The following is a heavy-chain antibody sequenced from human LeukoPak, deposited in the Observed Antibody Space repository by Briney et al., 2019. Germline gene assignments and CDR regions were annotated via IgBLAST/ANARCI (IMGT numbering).Heavy chain of an antibody. J-gene: IGHJ4*02. V-gene: IGHV4-59*08. CDR3: ARGDRAGYNLEPFDY. Sequence: PSETLSLTCTVFGGSMSSYYWSWIRQPPGKGLEWIGYIYYSGSTKYNPSLKSRVTISVDTSKNQFSLKLSSVTAADTAVYYCARGDRAGYNLEPFDYWGQGTLVTVSS. CDR2: IYYSGST. D-gene: IGHD5-24*01. CDR1: GGSMSSYY.